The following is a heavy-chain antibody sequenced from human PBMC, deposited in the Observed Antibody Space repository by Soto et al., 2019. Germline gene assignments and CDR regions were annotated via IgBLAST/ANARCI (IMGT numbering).Heavy chain of an antibody. V-gene: IGHV1-3*05. CDR1: GYTFTSYD. J-gene: IGHJ4*02. CDR2: INAGNGNT. Sequence: QVQLVQSGAEEKKPGASVKVSCKASGYTFTSYDMHWVRQAPGQRLEWMGWINAGNGNTKYSQKFQGRVTITRDTSASTAYMELSSLRSDDKAVYFCERDKIPGTLDYWGQGTLVTVSS. D-gene: IGHD1-20*01. CDR3: ERDKIPGTLDY.